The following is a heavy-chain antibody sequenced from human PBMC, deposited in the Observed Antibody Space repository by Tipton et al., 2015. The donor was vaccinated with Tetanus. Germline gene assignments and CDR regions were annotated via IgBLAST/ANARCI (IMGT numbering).Heavy chain of an antibody. J-gene: IGHJ4*02. CDR2: ISNSGGT. CDR1: GGSFGGYY. Sequence: TLSLTCAAYGGSFGGYYWSWIRQPPGKGLEWIGEISNSGGTNYNPPLKSRVTMSIDTSKKQFSLNLTCVTASETGLYFCARGSVVITAAKCLDYWGQGTQVTVSS. D-gene: IGHD2-2*01. CDR3: ARGSVVITAAKCLDY. V-gene: IGHV4-34*01.